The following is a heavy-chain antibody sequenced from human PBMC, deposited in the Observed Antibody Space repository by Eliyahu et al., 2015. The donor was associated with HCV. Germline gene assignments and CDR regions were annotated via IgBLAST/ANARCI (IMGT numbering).Heavy chain of an antibody. CDR1: GHSFTNYW. J-gene: IGHJ3*02. V-gene: IGHV5-51*01. Sequence: EVQLVQSGAEVKKPGESLKISCKGSGHSFTNYWIGWVRQMPGKGLEWMGIVHPSDSSSDSNARYSPSFQGQVTISADRAITTAYLQWSSLKASDTAMYYCARRNYNTLTGAPTAFDIWGQGTMVTVSS. CDR3: ARRNYNTLTGAPTAFDI. CDR2: VHPSDSSSDSNA. D-gene: IGHD3-9*01.